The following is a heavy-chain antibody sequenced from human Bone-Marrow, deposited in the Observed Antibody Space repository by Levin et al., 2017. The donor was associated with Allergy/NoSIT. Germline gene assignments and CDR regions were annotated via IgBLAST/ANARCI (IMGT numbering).Heavy chain of an antibody. CDR1: GFTFSSYG. J-gene: IGHJ4*02. V-gene: IGHV3-30*18. D-gene: IGHD3-10*01. CDR3: AKDRGLVILDD. CDR2: ISYDGSNK. Sequence: PGGSLRLSCAASGFTFSSYGMHWVRQAPGKGLEWVAVISYDGSNKYYADSVKGRFTISRDNSKNTLYLQMNSLRAEDTAVYYCAKDRGLVILDDWGQGTLVTVSS.